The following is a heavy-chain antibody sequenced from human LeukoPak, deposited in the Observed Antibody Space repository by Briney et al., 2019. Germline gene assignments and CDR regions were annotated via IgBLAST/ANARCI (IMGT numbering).Heavy chain of an antibody. D-gene: IGHD6-13*01. Sequence: PSETLSLTCTVSGGSISSGVYCWSWIRQRPGEGLQWIGYICSSGSAYYNPSLKSRLTMSIDTSNNQFSLKLSSVTAADTAVYYCAGRDVSEGIAAAGKVWGQGTLVTVSS. CDR3: AGRDVSEGIAAAGKV. V-gene: IGHV4-31*03. CDR1: GGSISSGVYC. CDR2: ICSSGSA. J-gene: IGHJ4*02.